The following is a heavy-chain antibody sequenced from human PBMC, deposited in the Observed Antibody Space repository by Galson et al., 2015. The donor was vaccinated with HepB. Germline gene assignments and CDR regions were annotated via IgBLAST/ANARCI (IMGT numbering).Heavy chain of an antibody. Sequence: SLRLSCAASGFTFSGSAMHWVRQASGKGLEWVGRIRSKANSYATAYAASVKGRFTISRDDSKNTAYLQMNSLKTEDTAVYYCTRPGESLGAAAGTGSGWLPDYYYYGMDVWGQGTTVTVSS. V-gene: IGHV3-73*01. CDR2: IRSKANSYAT. J-gene: IGHJ6*02. D-gene: IGHD6-13*01. CDR1: GFTFSGSA. CDR3: TRPGESLGAAAGTGSGWLPDYYYYGMDV.